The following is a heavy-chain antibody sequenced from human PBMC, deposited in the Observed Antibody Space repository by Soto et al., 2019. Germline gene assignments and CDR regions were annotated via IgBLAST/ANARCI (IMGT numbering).Heavy chain of an antibody. CDR3: ASDLSGRADV. CDR2: MNEDGGTT. Sequence: EVQLVESGGGLVRPGGSLRLSCAASGFTFSSYWMHWVRQAPGKGVVWVSRMNEDGGTTDYADSVKGRCTISRDNAKNTLYLQMNSLRVEDTAVYYCASDLSGRADVWGQGTTVTVSS. J-gene: IGHJ6*02. D-gene: IGHD3-10*01. V-gene: IGHV3-74*02. CDR1: GFTFSSYW.